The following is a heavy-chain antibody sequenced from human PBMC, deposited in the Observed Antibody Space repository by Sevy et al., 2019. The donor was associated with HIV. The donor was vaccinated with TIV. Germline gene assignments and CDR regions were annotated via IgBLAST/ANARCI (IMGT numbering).Heavy chain of an antibody. Sequence: SETLSLTCAVSGYSIRSGYYWGWIRQSPGKGLEWIGSIYESGRTFYNPSLESRVTMSVDTSKNPFSLQVNSVTAADTAVYYCARLRDILVIPAGGYFDYWGQGTLVTVSS. J-gene: IGHJ4*02. D-gene: IGHD2-2*01. V-gene: IGHV4-38-2*01. CDR3: ARLRDILVIPAGGYFDY. CDR1: GYSIRSGYY. CDR2: IYESGRT.